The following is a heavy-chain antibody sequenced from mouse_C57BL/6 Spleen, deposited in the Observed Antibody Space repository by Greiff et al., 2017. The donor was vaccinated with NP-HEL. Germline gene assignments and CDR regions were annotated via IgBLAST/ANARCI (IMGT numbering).Heavy chain of an antibody. V-gene: IGHV1-53*01. D-gene: IGHD2-2*01. CDR1: GYTFTSYW. J-gene: IGHJ3*01. CDR3: AKTMVTTGAWFAY. CDR2: INPSNGGT. Sequence: VQLQQSGTELVKPGASVKLSCKASGYTFTSYWMHWVKQRPGQGLEWIGHINPSNGGTNYNEKFKSKATLTVDKSSSTAYMQLSSLTSEDSAVYYGAKTMVTTGAWFAYWGQGTLVTVSA.